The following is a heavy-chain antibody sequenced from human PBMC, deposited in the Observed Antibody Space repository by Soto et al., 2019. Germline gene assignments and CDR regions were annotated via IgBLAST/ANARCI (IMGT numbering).Heavy chain of an antibody. CDR2: IYYSGST. Sequence: QVQLQESGPGLVKPSQTLSLTCTVSGGSISSGGYYWSWIRQHPGKGLEWIGYIYYSGSTYYNPSLKSRVTISVDTSKNQFSLKLSSVTAADTAVYYCATTHCSGGSCYSPFDYWGQGTLVTVSS. CDR3: ATTHCSGGSCYSPFDY. J-gene: IGHJ4*02. D-gene: IGHD2-15*01. CDR1: GGSISSGGYY. V-gene: IGHV4-31*03.